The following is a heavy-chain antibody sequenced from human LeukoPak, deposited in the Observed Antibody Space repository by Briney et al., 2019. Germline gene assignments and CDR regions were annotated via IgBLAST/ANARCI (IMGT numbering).Heavy chain of an antibody. J-gene: IGHJ4*02. CDR1: GFRFSSYG. CDR2: IKEDGVEK. V-gene: IGHV3-7*03. Sequence: GGSLRLSCTASGFRFSSYGMTWVRQAPGKGLEWVANIKEDGVEKYYVDSVEGRFTISRDNAKSSVFLQMNSLRAEDTAIYYCATYRQVLLPFESWGQGTLVTVSS. D-gene: IGHD2-8*02. CDR3: ATYRQVLLPFES.